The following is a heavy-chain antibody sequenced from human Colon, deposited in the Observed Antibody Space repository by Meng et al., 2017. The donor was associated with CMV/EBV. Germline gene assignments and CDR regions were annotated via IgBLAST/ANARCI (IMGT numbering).Heavy chain of an antibody. D-gene: IGHD3-10*01. CDR3: ATDTARVRGY. V-gene: IGHV3-23*03. J-gene: IGHJ4*02. CDR2: IYSGGSST. Sequence: GESLKISCTASGFTFSSYAMSWVRQAPGKGLEWVSVIYSGGSSTYYADSVKGRFTISRDNSKNTLYLQMNSLRAEDTAVYYCATDTARVRGYWGQGTLVTVSS. CDR1: GFTFSSYA.